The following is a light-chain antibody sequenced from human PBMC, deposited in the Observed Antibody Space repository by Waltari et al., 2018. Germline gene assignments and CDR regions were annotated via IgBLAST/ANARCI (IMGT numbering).Light chain of an antibody. CDR3: QQYNSYPWT. Sequence: DIQMTQAPSTLSPSVGDRVTITCRARQSIATWLAWYQQKPGKAPNRLIYEASSLGSGVPSRFSGSGSGTEFTLTISSLQPDDFATYYCQQYNSYPWTFGQGTKVEIK. V-gene: IGKV1-5*03. J-gene: IGKJ1*01. CDR1: QSIATW. CDR2: EAS.